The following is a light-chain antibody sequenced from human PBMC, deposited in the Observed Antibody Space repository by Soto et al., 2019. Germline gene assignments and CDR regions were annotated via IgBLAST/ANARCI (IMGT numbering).Light chain of an antibody. Sequence: QSVLTQPASVSGSAGQSITITCTGTSSYIRGYNYVSWYQQHPGKAPKLMIYEVSNRPSGVSNRFSGSKSGNTASLTISGLQADDEGDYYCSSYTSSSTYVFGTGTKVTVL. CDR3: SSYTSSSTYV. CDR1: SSYIRGYNY. CDR2: EVS. J-gene: IGLJ1*01. V-gene: IGLV2-14*01.